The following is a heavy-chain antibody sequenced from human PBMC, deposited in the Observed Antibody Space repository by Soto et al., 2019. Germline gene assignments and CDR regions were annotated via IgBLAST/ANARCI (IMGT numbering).Heavy chain of an antibody. CDR1: GGTFSRFA. J-gene: IGHJ4*02. V-gene: IGHV1-69*01. CDR3: ARDWGLRLGELSFFDY. Sequence: QVQLVQSGAEVKKPGSSVRVSCKASGGTFSRFAISWVRQAPGQGLEWMGGVIPVFGTANYAPKFQGRVTIAADESTTTAHMELRSPTSDDTAVYYCARDWGLRLGELSFFDYWGQGTLITVSA. D-gene: IGHD3-16*02. CDR2: VIPVFGTA.